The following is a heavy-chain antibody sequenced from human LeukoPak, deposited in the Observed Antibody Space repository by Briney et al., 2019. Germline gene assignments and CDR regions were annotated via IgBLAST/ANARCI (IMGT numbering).Heavy chain of an antibody. D-gene: IGHD6-19*01. Sequence: KPGGSLRLSCAPSGFNFRGYTLNWVRQAPGRGLEWVSSISSGSSYIYYADSVKGRFTISRDNAKNSLYLQMNSLRAEDTAVYYCARDKAVAGHDAFDIWGQGTRVSASS. CDR3: ARDKAVAGHDAFDI. CDR2: ISSGSSYI. CDR1: GFNFRGYT. J-gene: IGHJ3*02. V-gene: IGHV3-21*01.